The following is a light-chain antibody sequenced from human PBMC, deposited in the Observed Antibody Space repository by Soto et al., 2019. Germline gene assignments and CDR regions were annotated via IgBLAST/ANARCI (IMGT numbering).Light chain of an antibody. Sequence: EIVLTQSPGTLSLSPGERATLSCRASQGVSSSYLAWYQQKPGQPPRLLIYGASIRATGIPDRFSGSGYGTDFTLTITILEPDDFAVYYCQHYRTSFGGGTKVEIK. CDR1: QGVSSSY. J-gene: IGKJ4*01. CDR2: GAS. CDR3: QHYRTS. V-gene: IGKV3-20*01.